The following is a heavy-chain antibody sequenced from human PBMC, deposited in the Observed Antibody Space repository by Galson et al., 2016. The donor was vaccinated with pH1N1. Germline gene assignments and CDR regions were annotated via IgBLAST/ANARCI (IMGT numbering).Heavy chain of an antibody. V-gene: IGHV5-51*03. J-gene: IGHJ6*02. D-gene: IGHD3-10*01. CDR3: ARGSGSMVRGVIIPYYYGMDV. CDR2: IYPSDSDT. Sequence: QSGAEVKKPGESLKISCKGSGYSFTSYWIGWVRQMPGKGLEWMGIIYPSDSDTRYSPSFQGQVTISADKSISTAYLQWSSLKASDTAIYYCARGSGSMVRGVIIPYYYGMDVWGQGTTVTVSS. CDR1: GYSFTSYW.